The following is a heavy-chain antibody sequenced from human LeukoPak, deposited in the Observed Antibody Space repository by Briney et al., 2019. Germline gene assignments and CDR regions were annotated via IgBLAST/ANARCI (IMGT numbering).Heavy chain of an antibody. D-gene: IGHD2-15*01. Sequence: SETLSLTCTVSGGSISSGGYYWSWIRQHPGKGLEWIGYIYYSGSTYYNPSLKSRVTISVDTSKNQFSLKLSSVTAADTAVYYCAGDRPLLYCSGGSCYSGLDAFDIWGQGTMVTVSS. V-gene: IGHV4-31*03. CDR2: IYYSGST. CDR3: AGDRPLLYCSGGSCYSGLDAFDI. J-gene: IGHJ3*02. CDR1: GGSISSGGYY.